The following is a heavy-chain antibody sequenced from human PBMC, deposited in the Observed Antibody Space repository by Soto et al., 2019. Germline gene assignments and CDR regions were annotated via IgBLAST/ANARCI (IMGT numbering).Heavy chain of an antibody. J-gene: IGHJ4*02. CDR3: ARMGDSESYYPDLFDY. CDR2: ISSSSSYI. D-gene: IGHD3-10*01. CDR1: GFTLRIYR. V-gene: IGHV3-21*01. Sequence: PGGFLGLSCAASGFTLRIYRMNWVRQATGKGLEWVSSISSSSSYIYYADSVKGRFTISRDNAKNSLYLQMNSLRAEDTAVYYCARMGDSESYYPDLFDYCGQGTLVTVPS.